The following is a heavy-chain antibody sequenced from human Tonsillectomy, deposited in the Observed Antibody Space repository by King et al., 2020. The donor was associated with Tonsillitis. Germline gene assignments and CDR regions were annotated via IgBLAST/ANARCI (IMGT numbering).Heavy chain of an antibody. Sequence: VQLQESGPGLVKPSETLSLTCAVSGYSLTSGYYWGWIRQPPGKGLEWLGSIDHSGSAYYNPSLQSRVTLSVNTSKNEFSLKLSSVTAADTAVYYCARDPLQDISVPEFWGQGTLVTVSS. J-gene: IGHJ4*02. CDR2: IDHSGSA. CDR1: GYSLTSGYY. V-gene: IGHV4-38-2*02. D-gene: IGHD2-15*01. CDR3: ARDPLQDISVPEF.